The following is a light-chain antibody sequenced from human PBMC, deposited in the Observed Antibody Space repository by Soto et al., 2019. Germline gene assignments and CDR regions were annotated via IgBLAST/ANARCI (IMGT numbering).Light chain of an antibody. J-gene: IGKJ5*01. CDR2: DAS. CDR3: QQSETYPLT. V-gene: IGKV1-5*01. Sequence: DIQMTQSPSTLSASVLDRVTITFRSSQTISMWLAWYQHKPGKAPNLLIYDASTLMSGVPSRFSGSGSGTEFTLTISSLQPGDFATYYCQQSETYPLTFGQGTRLEIK. CDR1: QTISMW.